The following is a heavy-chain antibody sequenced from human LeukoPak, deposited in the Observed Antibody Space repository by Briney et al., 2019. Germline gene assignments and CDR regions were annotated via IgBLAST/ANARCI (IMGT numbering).Heavy chain of an antibody. V-gene: IGHV4-30-4*01. Sequence: PSETLSLTCTVSGGSISSGDYYWSWIRQPPGKGLEWIGYIYYSGSTYYNPSLKSRVTISVDTSKNQFSLKLSSVTAADTAVYYRARVPLWFGESLWGQGTLVTVSS. CDR1: GGSISSGDYY. CDR3: ARVPLWFGESL. CDR2: IYYSGST. J-gene: IGHJ4*02. D-gene: IGHD3-10*01.